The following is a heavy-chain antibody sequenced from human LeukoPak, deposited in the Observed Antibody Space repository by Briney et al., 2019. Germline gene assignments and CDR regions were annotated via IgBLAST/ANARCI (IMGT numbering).Heavy chain of an antibody. CDR1: GFTFSSYW. J-gene: IGHJ4*02. D-gene: IGHD3-10*01. Sequence: GXSLRLSCAASGFTFSSYWMSWVRQAPGKGLEWVANIKQDGSKKKYVDSVKGRFTISRDNEKNSLYLQMNSLRVGDTAVYYCAIFISLGGCGQGAPVTVSS. CDR3: AIFISLGG. CDR2: IKQDGSKK. V-gene: IGHV3-7*01.